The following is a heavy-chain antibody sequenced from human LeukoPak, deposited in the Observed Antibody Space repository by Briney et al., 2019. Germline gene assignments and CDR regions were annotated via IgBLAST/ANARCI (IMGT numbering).Heavy chain of an antibody. D-gene: IGHD2-2*01. J-gene: IGHJ6*02. CDR1: GGSFSGYY. Sequence: PSETLSLTCAVYGGSFSGYYRSWIRQPPGEGLEWIGEISHSGSTNYNPSLKSRVTISVDTSKNQFSLKLSSVTAADTAVYYCARGNQLLSYYYYGMDVWGQGTTVTVSS. CDR3: ARGNQLLSYYYYGMDV. V-gene: IGHV4-34*01. CDR2: ISHSGST.